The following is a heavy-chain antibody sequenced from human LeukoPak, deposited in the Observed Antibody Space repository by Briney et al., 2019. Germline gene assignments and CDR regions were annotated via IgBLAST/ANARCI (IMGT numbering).Heavy chain of an antibody. CDR1: GFTFSSYS. V-gene: IGHV3-21*01. D-gene: IGHD6-13*01. CDR3: ARGLGSSWYSPDY. Sequence: PGGSLRLSCAASGFTFSSYSMNWVRQAPGKGLEWVSSITGSSSYIYYADLLKGRFTISRDNGKNSLYLQINSLRAEDTAVYYCARGLGSSWYSPDYWGQGTLVTVSS. CDR2: ITGSSSYI. J-gene: IGHJ4*02.